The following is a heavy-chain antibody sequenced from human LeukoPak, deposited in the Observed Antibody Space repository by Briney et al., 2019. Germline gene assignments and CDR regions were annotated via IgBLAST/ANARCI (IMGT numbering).Heavy chain of an antibody. CDR2: ISRSSSLI. V-gene: IGHV3-21*06. J-gene: IGHJ5*02. CDR1: GFTFDNFA. Sequence: PGGSLRLSCASSGFTFDNFAMNWVRQTPGKGLEWVSYISRSSSLIIYADSVKGRLSVSRDNGKNSLYLDMNSLTVEDTAVYYCARDGINWADRWGQGTLVTVSS. CDR3: ARDGINWADR. D-gene: IGHD3-16*01.